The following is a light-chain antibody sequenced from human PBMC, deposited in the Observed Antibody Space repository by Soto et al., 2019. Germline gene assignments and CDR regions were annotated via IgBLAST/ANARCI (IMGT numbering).Light chain of an antibody. CDR3: QHYRTS. V-gene: IGKV3-20*01. Sequence: EIVLTQSPGTLSLSPGERATLSCRASQGVSSSYLAWYQQKPGQPPRLLIYGASSRATDIPDRFSRSGSGTDFPLTITRLEPEDFEVYYCQHYRTSFGGGTKVEIK. J-gene: IGKJ4*01. CDR2: GAS. CDR1: QGVSSSY.